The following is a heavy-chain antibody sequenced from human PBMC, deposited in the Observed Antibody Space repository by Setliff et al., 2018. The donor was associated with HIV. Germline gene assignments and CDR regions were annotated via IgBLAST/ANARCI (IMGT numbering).Heavy chain of an antibody. D-gene: IGHD3-16*01. V-gene: IGHV3-73*01. CDR3: AKGGTHESDY. J-gene: IGHJ4*02. CDR2: IRSKPNSYAT. Sequence: PGGSLRLSCAASGFTFGGSAIHWVRQASGKGLEWVGRIRSKPNSYATAYAASVKGRFTISRDSSKNTLYLQMNSLRVEDTAVYYCAKGGTHESDYWGQGTLVTVSS. CDR1: GFTFGGSA.